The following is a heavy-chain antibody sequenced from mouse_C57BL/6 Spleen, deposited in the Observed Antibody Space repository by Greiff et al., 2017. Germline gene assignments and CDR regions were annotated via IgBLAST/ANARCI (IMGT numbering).Heavy chain of an antibody. J-gene: IGHJ4*01. CDR1: GFTFSSYA. CDR2: ISDGGSYT. CDR3: GREYDYDVDAMDY. V-gene: IGHV5-4*01. D-gene: IGHD2-4*01. Sequence: EVKLMESGGGLVKPGGSLKLSCAASGFTFSSYAMSWVRQTPEKRLEWVATISDGGSYTYYPDNVKGRFTISRDNAKNNLYLQMSHLKSEDTAMYYCGREYDYDVDAMDYWGQGTSVTVSS.